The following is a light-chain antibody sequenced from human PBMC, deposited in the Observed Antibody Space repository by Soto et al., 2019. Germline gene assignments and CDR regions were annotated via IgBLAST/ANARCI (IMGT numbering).Light chain of an antibody. J-gene: IGLJ2*01. V-gene: IGLV2-11*01. Sequence: QPVLTQPRSVSGSPGQSVTISCTGTSSDVGGYNYVSWYQQHPGKAPKLMIYDVSKRPSGVPDRFSGSKSGNKASLTISGLQAEDEAAYYCCSYAGSYTFVVFGGGTKLTVL. CDR1: SSDVGGYNY. CDR2: DVS. CDR3: CSYAGSYTFVV.